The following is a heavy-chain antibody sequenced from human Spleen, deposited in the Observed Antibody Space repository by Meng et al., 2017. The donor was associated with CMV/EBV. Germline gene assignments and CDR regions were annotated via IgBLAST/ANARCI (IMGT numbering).Heavy chain of an antibody. CDR1: GCTFTGYY. CDR3: ARGCSSTTCYRGNGAMDV. D-gene: IGHD2-2*01. Sequence: ASVKFSCKASGCTFTGYYIHWVRQAPGQGLEWMGWINPNTGGTNYAQKFEGRVTLTGDTSISTAYMELKRMTSDDTAVYYCARGCSSTTCYRGNGAMDVWGQGTAVTVSS. V-gene: IGHV1-2*02. J-gene: IGHJ6*02. CDR2: INPNTGGT.